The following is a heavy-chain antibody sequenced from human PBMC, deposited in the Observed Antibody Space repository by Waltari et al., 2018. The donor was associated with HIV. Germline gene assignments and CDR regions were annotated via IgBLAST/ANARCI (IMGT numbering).Heavy chain of an antibody. CDR3: AELGLLPN. V-gene: IGHV4-61*02. CDR1: GGSISSGSYY. D-gene: IGHD1-26*01. CDR2: IYTSGST. J-gene: IGHJ4*02. Sequence: QVQLQESGPGLVKPSQTLSLTCTVSGGSISSGSYYWSWIRQPAGKGLEWIGRIYTSGSTNYNPSLKSRVTISVDTSKNQFSLKLSSVTAADTAVYYCAELGLLPNWGQGTLVTVSS.